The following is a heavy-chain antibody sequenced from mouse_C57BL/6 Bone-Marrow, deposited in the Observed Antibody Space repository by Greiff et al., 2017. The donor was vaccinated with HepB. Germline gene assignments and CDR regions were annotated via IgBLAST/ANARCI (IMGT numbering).Heavy chain of an antibody. CDR1: GYTFTNYW. V-gene: IGHV1-63*01. J-gene: IGHJ4*01. Sequence: VQLQESGAELVRPGTSVKMSCKASGYTFTNYWIGWAKQRPGHGLEWIGDIYPGGGYTNYNEKFKGKATRTADKSSSTAYMQFSSLTSEDSAIYYCASWWLLGAMDYWGQGTSVTVSS. CDR2: IYPGGGYT. CDR3: ASWWLLGAMDY. D-gene: IGHD2-3*01.